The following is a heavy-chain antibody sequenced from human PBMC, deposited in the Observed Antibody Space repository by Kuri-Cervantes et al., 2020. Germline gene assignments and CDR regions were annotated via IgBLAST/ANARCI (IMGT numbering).Heavy chain of an antibody. CDR2: IIPIFGTA. V-gene: IGHV1-69*13. Sequence: SVKVSCKASGGTFSSYAISWVRQAPGQGLEWMGGIIPIFGTANYAQKFQGRVTITADESTSTAYMELSGLRSEDTAVYYCATTVTTQLVIDVWGQGTTVTVSS. CDR3: ATTVTTQLVIDV. D-gene: IGHD4-17*01. J-gene: IGHJ6*02. CDR1: GGTFSSYA.